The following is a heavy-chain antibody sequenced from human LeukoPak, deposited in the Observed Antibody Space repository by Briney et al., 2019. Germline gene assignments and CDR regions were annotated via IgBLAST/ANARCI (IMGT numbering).Heavy chain of an antibody. CDR1: GFTFSSYW. Sequence: GGSLRLSCAASGFTFSSYWMSWVRQAPGKGLEWVANIKQDGSEKYYVDSVKGRFTISRDNAKNSLYLQMNSLRAEDTAVYYCASSITMITGPLDIWGQGTMVTVSS. V-gene: IGHV3-7*01. J-gene: IGHJ3*02. D-gene: IGHD3-22*01. CDR2: IKQDGSEK. CDR3: ASSITMITGPLDI.